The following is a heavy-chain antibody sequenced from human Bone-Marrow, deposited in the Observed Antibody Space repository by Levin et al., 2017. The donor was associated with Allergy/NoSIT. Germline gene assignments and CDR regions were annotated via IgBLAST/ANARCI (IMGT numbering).Heavy chain of an antibody. D-gene: IGHD2-15*01. Sequence: LSLTCAASFFPFLFSFLPFFLPSPFQGLEWVAVIWFDGGKKYYADSVKGRFTISRDNSRNTLYLQMNSLRVEDTAVYYCARDSSVGNFYMDVWGKGTTVTVSS. J-gene: IGHJ6*03. CDR3: ARDSSVGNFYMDV. CDR2: IWFDGGKK. CDR1: FFPFLFSF. V-gene: IGHV3-33*01.